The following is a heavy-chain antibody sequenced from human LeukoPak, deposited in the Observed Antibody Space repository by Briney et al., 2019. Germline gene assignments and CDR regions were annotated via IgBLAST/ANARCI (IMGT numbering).Heavy chain of an antibody. J-gene: IGHJ4*02. Sequence: GESLKVSCKGSGYSFTSNWIGWVRQMPGKGLEWMGIIFPGDSDTRYSPAFQGQVTISADKSISTAYLQWSSLKASDTATYYCARLDSSSWYYWGQGTRVSVSS. D-gene: IGHD6-13*01. CDR3: ARLDSSSWYY. V-gene: IGHV5-51*01. CDR2: IFPGDSDT. CDR1: GYSFTSNW.